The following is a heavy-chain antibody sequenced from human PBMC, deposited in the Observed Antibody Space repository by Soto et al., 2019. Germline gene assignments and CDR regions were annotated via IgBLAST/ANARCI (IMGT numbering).Heavy chain of an antibody. V-gene: IGHV4-59*01. CDR2: IYYSGST. Sequence: SETLSLTCTVSGGSISSYYWSWIRQPPGKGLEWIGYIYYSGSTNYNPSLKSRVTISVDTSKNQFSLKLSSVTAADTAVYYCARDSFRKYYDFWSGYPHPYYYGMDVSGQGTTVTVS. J-gene: IGHJ6*02. CDR1: GGSISSYY. D-gene: IGHD3-3*01. CDR3: ARDSFRKYYDFWSGYPHPYYYGMDV.